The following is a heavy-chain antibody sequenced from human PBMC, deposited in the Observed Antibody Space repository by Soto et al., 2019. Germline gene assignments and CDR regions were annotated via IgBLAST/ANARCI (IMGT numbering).Heavy chain of an antibody. J-gene: IGHJ4*02. CDR3: SSHATRYRLEF. CDR1: GYSLTDYY. V-gene: IGHV1-2*02. D-gene: IGHD3-3*01. Sequence: HVQLVPSGAGVKKPGSSVKVSCKASGYSLTDYYMHWVRQAPGQGLEWLGLINPKSGNTGYAQKFPGRVTMNRDTSLSTAYMELSSLRSDDTAVYYCSSHATRYRLEFWGQGTLVTVSS. CDR2: INPKSGNT.